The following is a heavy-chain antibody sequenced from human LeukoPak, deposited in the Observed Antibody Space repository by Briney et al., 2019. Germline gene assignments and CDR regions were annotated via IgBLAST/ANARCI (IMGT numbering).Heavy chain of an antibody. CDR2: ISSSSSYI. J-gene: IGHJ4*02. CDR1: GFTFSSYS. V-gene: IGHV3-21*04. D-gene: IGHD3-10*01. CDR3: AKGSRITMIRGENLDY. Sequence: GGSLRLSCAASGFTFSSYSMNWVRQAPGKGLEWVSSISSSSSYIYYADSVKGRFTISRDNAKNSLSLQMNSLRAEDTALYYCAKGSRITMIRGENLDYWGLGTLVTVSS.